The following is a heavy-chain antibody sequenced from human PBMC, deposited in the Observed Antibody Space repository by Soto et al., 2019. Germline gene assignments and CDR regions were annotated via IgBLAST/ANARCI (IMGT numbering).Heavy chain of an antibody. V-gene: IGHV3-23*01. J-gene: IGHJ6*02. CDR2: ISGSGGST. CDR1: GFTFNYYA. CDR3: AKDHGMDV. Sequence: PGGSLLLSCVASGFTFNYYAMAWVRQSPGKGLEWVSSISGSGGSTYYADSVKGRFTISRDNSKNTVFLQMNSLRAEDTAVYYCAKDHGMDVWGQGATVTVS.